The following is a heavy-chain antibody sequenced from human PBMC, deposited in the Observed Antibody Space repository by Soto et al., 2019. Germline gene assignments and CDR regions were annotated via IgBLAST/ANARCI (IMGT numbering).Heavy chain of an antibody. J-gene: IGHJ6*02. CDR2: ISSSSSYI. CDR1: GFTFSTYW. Sequence: GGSLRLSCAASGFTFSTYWMSCVRQAPGKGLEWVSSISSSSSYIYYADSVKGRFTISRDNAKNSLYPQMNSLRAEDTAVYYFARVTHASTSPHETSGYSCFSGLDDWGQGTMVTVSS. CDR3: ARVTHASTSPHETSGYSCFSGLDD. D-gene: IGHD3-22*01. V-gene: IGHV3-21*01.